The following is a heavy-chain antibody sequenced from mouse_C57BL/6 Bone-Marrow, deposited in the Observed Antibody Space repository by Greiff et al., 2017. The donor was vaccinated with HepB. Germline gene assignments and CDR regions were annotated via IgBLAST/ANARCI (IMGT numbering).Heavy chain of an antibody. V-gene: IGHV1-81*01. Sequence: VQLQQSGAELVRPGASVKLSCKASGYTFTSYGISWVQQRTGQGLEWIGEIFPRSGNTYYNEKFKGKATLTADKSSSTAYMVLRSLTSEDSAVYFCARDHYYGSSLYAMDYWGQGTTGTVSS. J-gene: IGHJ4*01. CDR1: GYTFTSYG. D-gene: IGHD1-1*01. CDR3: ARDHYYGSSLYAMDY. CDR2: IFPRSGNT.